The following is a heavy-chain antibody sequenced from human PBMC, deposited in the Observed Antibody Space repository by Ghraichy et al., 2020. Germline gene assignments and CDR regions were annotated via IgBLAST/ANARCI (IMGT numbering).Heavy chain of an antibody. Sequence: ASVKVSCKASGYTFTGYYMHWVRQAPGQGLEWMGWINPNSGGTNYAQKFQGRVTMTRDTSISTAYMELSRLRSDDTAVYYCAREGIAAAGSYYFDYWGQGTPVPRSP. D-gene: IGHD6-13*01. V-gene: IGHV1-2*02. CDR2: INPNSGGT. CDR3: AREGIAAAGSYYFDY. CDR1: GYTFTGYY. J-gene: IGHJ4*02.